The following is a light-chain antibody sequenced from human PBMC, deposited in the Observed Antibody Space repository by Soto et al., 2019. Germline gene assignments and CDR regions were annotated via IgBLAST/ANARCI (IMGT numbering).Light chain of an antibody. V-gene: IGLV1-47*01. CDR3: GGWDDSLSGPV. CDR1: ISNIGSNY. CDR2: RNN. J-gene: IGLJ2*01. Sequence: QSVLTQPPSASGTPGQRVNISCSGSISNIGSNYVYWYRQFPGTAPKLLIQRNNQRPSGVPARFSGSKSGTSASLAISGLRSDDEADYYCGGWDDSLSGPVFGGGTKLIVL.